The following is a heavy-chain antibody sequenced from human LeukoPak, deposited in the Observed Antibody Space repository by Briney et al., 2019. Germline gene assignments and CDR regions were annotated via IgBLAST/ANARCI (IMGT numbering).Heavy chain of an antibody. CDR3: VKGRYGTGWDF. D-gene: IGHD3-10*01. Sequence: GGSLRLSCSASGFSFSTHNMHWVRQAPGKGLEFVSGITSDGENTDYLDFVKGRFTITRDNSKNTLYLHMTSLRPEDTAVYFCVKGRYGTGWDFWGPGTLVIVSS. V-gene: IGHV3-64D*06. CDR2: ITSDGENT. CDR1: GFSFSTHN. J-gene: IGHJ4*02.